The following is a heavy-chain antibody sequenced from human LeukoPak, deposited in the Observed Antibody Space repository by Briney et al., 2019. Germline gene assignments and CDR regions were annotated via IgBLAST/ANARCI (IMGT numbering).Heavy chain of an antibody. D-gene: IGHD5-18*01. CDR2: ISGSGGST. J-gene: IGHJ4*02. V-gene: IGHV3-23*01. CDR1: GFTFSSYA. Sequence: PGGSLRLSCAASGFTFSSYAMSWVRQAPGKGLEWVSAISGSGGSTYYADSVKGRFTISRDNSKNTLYLQMNSLRAEDTAVYYCAPRGSVYSYAHTFFDYWGQGTLVTVSS. CDR3: APRGSVYSYAHTFFDY.